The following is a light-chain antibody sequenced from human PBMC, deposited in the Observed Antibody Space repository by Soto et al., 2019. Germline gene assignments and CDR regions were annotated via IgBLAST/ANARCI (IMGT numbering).Light chain of an antibody. Sequence: EIVLTQSPGTLSLSPGERATLSCRASQSVSSSYLAWYQQKPGQAPRLLIHGASTRATGVPARFSGSGSGTEFILTISSVQSEDFALYYCHQYNNWPPYTFGQGTKLEIK. V-gene: IGKV3-15*01. J-gene: IGKJ2*01. CDR1: QSVSSSY. CDR2: GAS. CDR3: HQYNNWPPYT.